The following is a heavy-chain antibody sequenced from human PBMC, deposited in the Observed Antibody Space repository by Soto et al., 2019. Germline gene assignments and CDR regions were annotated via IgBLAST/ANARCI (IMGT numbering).Heavy chain of an antibody. CDR2: IIPIFGTA. CDR1: GGTFSSYA. V-gene: IGHV1-69*13. CDR3: ARRGQLEQYYYYYYGMDV. D-gene: IGHD1-1*01. Sequence: SVKVSCKASGGTFSSYAISWVRQAPGQGLEWMGGIIPIFGTANYAQKFQGRVTITADESTSTAYMELSSLRSEDTAVYYCARRGQLEQYYYYYYGMDVWGQVTTVTVSS. J-gene: IGHJ6*02.